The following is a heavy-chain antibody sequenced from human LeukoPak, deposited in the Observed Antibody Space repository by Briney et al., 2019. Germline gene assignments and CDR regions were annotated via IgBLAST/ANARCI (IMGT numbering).Heavy chain of an antibody. CDR2: IIPILGIA. Sequence: GASVKVSCKASGRTFSSYAISWVRQAPGQGLEWMGRIIPILGIANYAQKFQGRVTITADKSTSTAYMELSSLRSEDTAVYYCARGGGSSGYHYWGQGTLVTVSS. J-gene: IGHJ4*02. CDR3: ARGGGSSGYHY. D-gene: IGHD6-19*01. V-gene: IGHV1-69*04. CDR1: GRTFSSYA.